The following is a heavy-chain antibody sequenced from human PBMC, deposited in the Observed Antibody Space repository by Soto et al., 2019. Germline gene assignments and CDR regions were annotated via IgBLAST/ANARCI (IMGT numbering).Heavy chain of an antibody. V-gene: IGHV1-2*04. D-gene: IGHD3-22*01. CDR2: IHPNSGGT. CDR1: GYTLTRYY. CDR3: ARGMYYDSSGYYFPTPGYYYGMDV. J-gene: IGHJ6*02. Sequence: APVKGSCKASGYTLTRYYIHWVRQAPGQGLEWMGWIHPNSGGTNYAQKFQGWVTMTRDTSISTAYMELSRLRSDDTAVYYCARGMYYDSSGYYFPTPGYYYGMDVWGQGTTVTVSS.